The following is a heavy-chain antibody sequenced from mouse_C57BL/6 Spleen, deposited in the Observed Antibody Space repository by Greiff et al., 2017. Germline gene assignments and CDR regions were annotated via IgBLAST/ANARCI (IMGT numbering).Heavy chain of an antibody. V-gene: IGHV1-82*01. D-gene: IGHD2-2*01. CDR3: ARGHYYGSYYYAMDY. CDR1: GYAFSSSW. CDR2: IYPGDGDT. Sequence: QVQLQQSGPELVKPGASVKISCKASGYAFSSSWMNWVKQRPGKGLEWIGRIYPGDGDTNYNGKFKGKATLTADKSSSTAYMQLSSLTSEDSAVYFCARGHYYGSYYYAMDYWGQGTSVTVSS. J-gene: IGHJ4*01.